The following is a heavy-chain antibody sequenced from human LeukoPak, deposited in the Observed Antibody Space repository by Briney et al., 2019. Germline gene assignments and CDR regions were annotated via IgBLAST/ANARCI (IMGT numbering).Heavy chain of an antibody. CDR3: AKDGGGWFGEFESYFDY. V-gene: IGHV3-30*02. CDR2: IRYDGSNK. J-gene: IGHJ4*02. Sequence: PGGSLRLSCAASGFTFSSYGMHWVRQAPGKGLEWVAFIRYDGSNKYYADSVKGRFTISRDNSKNTLYLQMNSLRAEDTAVYYCAKDGGGWFGEFESYFDYWGQGTLVTVSS. D-gene: IGHD3-10*01. CDR1: GFTFSSYG.